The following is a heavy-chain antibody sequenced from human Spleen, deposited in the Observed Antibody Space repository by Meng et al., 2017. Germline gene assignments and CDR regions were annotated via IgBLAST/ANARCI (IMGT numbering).Heavy chain of an antibody. V-gene: IGHV3-33*01. J-gene: IGHJ4*02. CDR1: GFTFSSYG. CDR3: ARSPIDKYDLSALPLDY. Sequence: GGSLRLSCAASGFTFSSYGMHWVRQAPGKGLEWVAVIWYDGSNKYYADSVKGRFTISRDNSKNTVFLQINSLRAEDTAVYYCARSPIDKYDLSALPLDYWGQGTLVTVSS. D-gene: IGHD3-22*01. CDR2: IWYDGSNK.